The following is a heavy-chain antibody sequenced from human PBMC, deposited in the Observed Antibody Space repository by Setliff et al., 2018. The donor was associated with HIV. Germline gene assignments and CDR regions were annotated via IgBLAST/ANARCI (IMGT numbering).Heavy chain of an antibody. D-gene: IGHD3-3*01. CDR3: ARGANFWSGYDS. CDR2: IFHTQNP. V-gene: IGHV4-4*02. Sequence: NPSETLSLTCAVSDGSISSSNWWSWVRQPPGKGLEWIGEIFHTQNPNYSPSLKSRVTISVNKSKNQFSLRLTSVTAADTAVYYCARGANFWSGYDSWGQGTLVTVSS. J-gene: IGHJ4*02. CDR1: DGSISSSNW.